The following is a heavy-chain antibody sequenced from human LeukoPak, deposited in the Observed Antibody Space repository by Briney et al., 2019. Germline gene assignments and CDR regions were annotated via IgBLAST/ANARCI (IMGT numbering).Heavy chain of an antibody. Sequence: GGSLRLSCAASGFTFSNYCMHWVRQIPGKGLVWVSRICPDGTVTNYADSVKGRFTISRDNAKNMVFLQMNSLRADDTAVYYCAREHCSSTSCYVGYYYYGMDVWGQGTTVTVSS. J-gene: IGHJ6*02. CDR2: ICPDGTVT. V-gene: IGHV3-74*01. D-gene: IGHD2-2*01. CDR3: AREHCSSTSCYVGYYYYGMDV. CDR1: GFTFSNYC.